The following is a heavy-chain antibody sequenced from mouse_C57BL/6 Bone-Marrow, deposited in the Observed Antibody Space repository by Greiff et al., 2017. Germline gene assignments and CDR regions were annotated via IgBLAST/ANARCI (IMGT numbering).Heavy chain of an antibody. CDR3: ARHGMITTDVWYFDD. V-gene: IGHV1-62-2*01. J-gene: IGHJ1*03. CDR1: GYTFTEYT. Sequence: QVQLKQSGAELVKPGASVKLSCKASGYTFTEYTIHWVKQRPGQGLEWIGWFYPGSGSTKYNEHFKDKVTLTADKSSSTVYMELSRLTSEDSAVYFCARHGMITTDVWYFDDWGTGTTVTVSS. CDR2: FYPGSGST. D-gene: IGHD2-4*01.